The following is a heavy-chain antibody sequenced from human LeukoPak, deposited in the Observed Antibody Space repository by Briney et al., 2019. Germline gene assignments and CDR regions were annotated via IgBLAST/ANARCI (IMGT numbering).Heavy chain of an antibody. CDR1: GGTFSSYA. V-gene: IGHV1-69*13. CDR3: AREYYYDSSGYYSPSGVYYYGMDV. J-gene: IGHJ6*02. D-gene: IGHD3-22*01. Sequence: ASVKVSCKASGGTFSSYAISWVRQAPGQGLEWMGGIIPIFGTANYAQKFQGRVTITADESTSTAYMELSSLRSEDTAVYCCAREYYYDSSGYYSPSGVYYYGMDVWGQGTTVTVSS. CDR2: IIPIFGTA.